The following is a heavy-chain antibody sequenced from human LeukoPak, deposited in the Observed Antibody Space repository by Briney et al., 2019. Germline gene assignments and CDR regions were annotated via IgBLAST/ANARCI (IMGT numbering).Heavy chain of an antibody. Sequence: PGGSLRLSCAASGFTFSSYSMNWVRQAPGKGLEWVSSISSSSSYIYYADSAKGRFTISRDNTKNSLYLQMNSLRAEDTAVYYCAREWGYSGYDNDFDYWGQGTLVTVSS. D-gene: IGHD5-12*01. CDR3: AREWGYSGYDNDFDY. J-gene: IGHJ4*02. CDR1: GFTFSSYS. V-gene: IGHV3-21*01. CDR2: ISSSSSYI.